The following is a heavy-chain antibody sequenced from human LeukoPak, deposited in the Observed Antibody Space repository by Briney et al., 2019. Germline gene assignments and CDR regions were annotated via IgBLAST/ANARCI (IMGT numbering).Heavy chain of an antibody. CDR3: ARLSRSSYGKYYFDS. CDR2: LTGGSDYV. V-gene: IGHV3-21*01. CDR1: GFTFSSYA. J-gene: IGHJ4*02. Sequence: GGSLRLSCAASGFTFSSYAMEWGRQAPGKGLEWLSSLTGGSDYVYYADSAKGRFTISRDNAKSSLYLQMNSLRAEDTAVYYCARLSRSSYGKYYFDSWGQGTLVTVSS. D-gene: IGHD1-26*01.